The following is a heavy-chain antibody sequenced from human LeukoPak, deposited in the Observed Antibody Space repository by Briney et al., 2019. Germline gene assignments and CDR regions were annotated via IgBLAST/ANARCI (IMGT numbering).Heavy chain of an antibody. Sequence: GGSLRLSCAASGNYWMHWVRQAPGKGLVWVSHINSDGSWTSYADSVKGRFIISRDNSKNALSLQLNSLRPEDTALYYCAKHFCTGLDCSLFDSWGQGTLVTVSS. V-gene: IGHV3-74*01. J-gene: IGHJ4*02. CDR3: AKHFCTGLDCSLFDS. CDR1: GNYW. D-gene: IGHD3/OR15-3a*01. CDR2: INSDGSWT.